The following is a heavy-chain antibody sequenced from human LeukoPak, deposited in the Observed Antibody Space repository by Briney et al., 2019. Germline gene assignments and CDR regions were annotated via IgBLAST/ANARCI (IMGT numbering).Heavy chain of an antibody. CDR2: IRGSGTYI. CDR3: ATSYGTFYYYGLDV. J-gene: IGHJ6*02. CDR1: GFIFNDYT. V-gene: IGHV3-21*01. D-gene: IGHD4-17*01. Sequence: GGSLRLSRAASGFIFNDYTMNWVRQAPGKGLEWVSSIRGSGTYIYYADSVKGRFTISSDNARNSLYLQMNNLRAEDTAVYYCATSYGTFYYYGLDVWGQGTTVTVSS.